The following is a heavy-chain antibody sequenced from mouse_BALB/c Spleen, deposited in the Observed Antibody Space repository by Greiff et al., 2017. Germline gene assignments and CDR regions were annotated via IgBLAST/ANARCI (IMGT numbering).Heavy chain of an antibody. Sequence: QVQLQQPGAELVKPGASVKLSCKASGYTFTSYWMHWVKQRPGQGLEWIGEINPSNGRTNYNEKFKSKATLTVDKSSSTAYMQLSSLTSEDSAVYYCAPLYYDYDVRFAYWGQGTLVTVSA. J-gene: IGHJ3*01. D-gene: IGHD2-4*01. CDR2: INPSNGRT. CDR1: GYTFTSYW. CDR3: APLYYDYDVRFAY. V-gene: IGHV1S81*02.